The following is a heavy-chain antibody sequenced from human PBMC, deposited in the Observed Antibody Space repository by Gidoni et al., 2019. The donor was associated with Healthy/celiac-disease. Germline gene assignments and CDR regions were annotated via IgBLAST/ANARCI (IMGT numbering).Heavy chain of an antibody. CDR3: AREGSIAALDY. CDR1: GHTFTGYY. D-gene: IGHD6-6*01. Sequence: QVQLVQSVAEVKKLGAPVTVSCKAPGHTFTGYYMHWVRQAPGQGLEWMGWINPNSGGTNYAQKFQGRVTMTRDTSISTAYMELSRLRSDDTAVYYCAREGSIAALDYWGQGTLVTVSS. J-gene: IGHJ4*02. V-gene: IGHV1-2*02. CDR2: INPNSGGT.